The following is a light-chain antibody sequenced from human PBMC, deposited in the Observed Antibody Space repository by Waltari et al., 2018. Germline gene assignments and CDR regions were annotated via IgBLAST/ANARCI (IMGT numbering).Light chain of an antibody. J-gene: IGLJ2*01. CDR2: DVS. CDR1: NF. Sequence: NFVSWYQQHPGKAPKLVIFDVSRWPSGVSHRFSGSKSGNTASLTISGLQAEDEAAYYCASYTTAHTVLFGGGNKVTVL. CDR3: ASYTTAHTVL. V-gene: IGLV2-14*03.